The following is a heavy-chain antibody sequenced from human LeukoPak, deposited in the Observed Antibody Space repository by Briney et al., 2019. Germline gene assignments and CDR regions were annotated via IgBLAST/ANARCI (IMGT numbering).Heavy chain of an antibody. J-gene: IGHJ5*02. V-gene: IGHV3-48*01. Sequence: GGSLRLSCAASGFTFSSYSMNWVRQAPGKGLEWVSYISSSGSTIYYADSVKGRFTISRDNAKNSLYLQMNSLRAEDTAVYYCARPTVGQRAELDPWGQGTLVTVSS. D-gene: IGHD4-23*01. CDR2: ISSSGSTI. CDR1: GFTFSSYS. CDR3: ARPTVGQRAELDP.